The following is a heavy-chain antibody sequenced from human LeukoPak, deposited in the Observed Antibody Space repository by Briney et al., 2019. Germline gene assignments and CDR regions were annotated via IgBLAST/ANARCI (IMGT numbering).Heavy chain of an antibody. CDR2: IKKDGSEK. V-gene: IGHV3-7*03. CDR3: TTDTWYSAGH. J-gene: IGHJ4*02. CDR1: GFIFSGSW. Sequence: PGGSLRLSCTASGFIFSGSWMAWIRQAPGKGLEWVAIIKKDGSEKYYIDSMKGRVTISRDNSKNSLFLQMNSLRAEDTAIYYCTTDTWYSAGHWGQGTLVTVSS. D-gene: IGHD2-15*01.